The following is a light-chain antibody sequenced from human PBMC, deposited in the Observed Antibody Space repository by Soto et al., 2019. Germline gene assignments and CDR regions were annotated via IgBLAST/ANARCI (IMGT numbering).Light chain of an antibody. CDR3: QQYNNWPRT. CDR2: GAS. Sequence: EIVFTQSPGTLSLSPRGRVTLSCRASQNVRSNYLAWYQQKPGQAPRLLIYGASTRATGIPARFSGSVSGTEFALTISSLQSEDFAVYYCQQYNNWPRTFGQGTKVDIK. CDR1: QNVRSN. J-gene: IGKJ1*01. V-gene: IGKV3D-15*01.